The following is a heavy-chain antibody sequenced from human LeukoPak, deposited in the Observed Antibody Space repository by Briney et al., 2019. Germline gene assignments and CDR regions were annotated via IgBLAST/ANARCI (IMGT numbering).Heavy chain of an antibody. CDR3: AKDPWRYYYDSSGYYYGGDDAFDI. J-gene: IGHJ3*02. V-gene: IGHV3-23*01. CDR1: GFTFSYYG. D-gene: IGHD3-22*01. CDR2: ISGSGDKT. Sequence: GGSLRLSCAASGFTFSYYGMNWVRQAPGKGLEWVSGISGSGDKTYYEDSVKGRFTISRDNSKNTLYLQMNSLRAEDTAVYYCAKDPWRYYYDSSGYYYGGDDAFDIWGQGTMVTVSS.